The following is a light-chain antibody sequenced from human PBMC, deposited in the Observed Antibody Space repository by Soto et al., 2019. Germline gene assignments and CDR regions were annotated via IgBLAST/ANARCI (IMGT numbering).Light chain of an antibody. CDR2: VGTGGIVG. CDR1: SDYSHYK. J-gene: IGLJ2*01. Sequence: QPVLTQPPSASDSLGASVTLTCTLSSDYSHYKVDWYQQRPGKGPRFVMRVGTGGIVGSKGDGIPDRFSVLGSGLNRYLTIKNIQEEDESDYHCGADHGSGSNFVVVFGGGTKVTVL. V-gene: IGLV9-49*01. CDR3: GADHGSGSNFVVV.